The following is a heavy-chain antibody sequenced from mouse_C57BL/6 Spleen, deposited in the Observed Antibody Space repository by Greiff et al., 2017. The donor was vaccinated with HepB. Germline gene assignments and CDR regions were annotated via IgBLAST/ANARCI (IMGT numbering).Heavy chain of an antibody. CDR1: GYTFTSYW. V-gene: IGHV1-64*01. CDR3: ARSGNPDYYAMDY. CDR2: IHPNSGST. Sequence: VQLQQPGAELVKPGASVKLSCKASGYTFTSYWMHWVKQRPGQGLEWIGMIHPNSGSTNYNEKFKSKATLTVDKSSSTAYMQLSSLTSEDSAVYYCARSGNPDYYAMDYWGQGTSVTVSS. D-gene: IGHD3-2*02. J-gene: IGHJ4*01.